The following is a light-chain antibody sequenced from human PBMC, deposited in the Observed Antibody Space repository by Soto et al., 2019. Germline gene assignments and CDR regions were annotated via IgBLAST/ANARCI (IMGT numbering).Light chain of an antibody. CDR3: QQRSNWPPLT. CDR2: GAS. Sequence: EIVLTQSPGTLSLSPGERATLSCRASQSVSSNYLGWYQQRPGQAPRLLIYGASNRATGIPARFSGSGSGTDFTLTISSLEPEDFAVYYCQQRSNWPPLTFGGGTKVDIK. V-gene: IGKV3-11*01. CDR1: QSVSSNY. J-gene: IGKJ4*01.